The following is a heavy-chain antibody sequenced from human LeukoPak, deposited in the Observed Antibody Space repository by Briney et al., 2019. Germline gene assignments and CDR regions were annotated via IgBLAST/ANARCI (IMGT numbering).Heavy chain of an antibody. CDR3: ARVGTGYYDSSGYTDRLYYYGMDV. D-gene: IGHD3-22*01. Sequence: SETLSLTCTVSGGSIGTGDYSWNWIRQPPGKGLEWIGYIFYSGSTYSNPSLKSRVTISVDTPKNQFSLKLSSVTAADTAVYYCARVGTGYYDSSGYTDRLYYYGMDVWGQGTTVTVSS. J-gene: IGHJ6*02. CDR1: GGSIGTGDYS. CDR2: IFYSGST. V-gene: IGHV4-30-4*01.